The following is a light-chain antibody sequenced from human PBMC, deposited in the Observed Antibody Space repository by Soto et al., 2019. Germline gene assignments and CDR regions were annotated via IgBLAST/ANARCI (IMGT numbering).Light chain of an antibody. CDR1: ISDVGSHNL. V-gene: IGLV2-23*02. CDR3: CSYGGSRAV. J-gene: IGLJ7*01. Sequence: QSALTQPASVSGSPGQSITISCTGTISDVGSHNLVSWYQQHPGQAPKLMLYEVSKRPLGVSARFSASKSGNTASLTISGLQAEDEADYYCCSYGGSRAVFGGGTQLTVL. CDR2: EVS.